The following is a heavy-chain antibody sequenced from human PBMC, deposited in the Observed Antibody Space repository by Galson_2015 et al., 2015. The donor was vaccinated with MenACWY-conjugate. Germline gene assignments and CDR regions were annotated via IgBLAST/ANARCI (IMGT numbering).Heavy chain of an antibody. V-gene: IGHV5-10-1*01. CDR2: IDPSDSRT. CDR3: LRPGYNNYDMDV. J-gene: IGHJ6*02. D-gene: IGHD1-1*01. CDR1: GYKFPSYW. Sequence: QSGAEVKKPGESARISCKGSGYKFPSYWINWVRQMPGKGLEWMGRIDPSDSRTNYSPSFQGHVTISADKSITTAYLQWSSLKAADTARYYCLRPGYNNYDMDVWGQGTTVTVSS.